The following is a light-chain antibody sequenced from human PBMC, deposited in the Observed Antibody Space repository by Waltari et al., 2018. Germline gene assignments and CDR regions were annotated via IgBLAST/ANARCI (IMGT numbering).Light chain of an antibody. J-gene: IGKJ4*01. CDR1: QSVSSN. CDR3: QQYNNWPPLT. V-gene: IGKV3-15*01. CDR2: DAS. Sequence: EIVMTQTPATLSVSPGERATLSCRASQSVSSNLAWYQQKPGQAPRLLIYDASTRVTGIPDRFSGSGSGTEFTLTISSLQSEDFAFYYCQQYNNWPPLTFGGGTKVEIK.